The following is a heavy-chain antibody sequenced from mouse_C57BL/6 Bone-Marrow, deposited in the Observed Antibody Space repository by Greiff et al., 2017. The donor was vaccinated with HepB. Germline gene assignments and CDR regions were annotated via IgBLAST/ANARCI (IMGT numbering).Heavy chain of an antibody. V-gene: IGHV1-63*01. Sequence: VKLQESGAELVRPGTSVKMSCKASGYTFTNYWIGWAKQRPGHGLEWIGDIYPGGGYTNYNEKFKGKATLTADKSSSTAYMQFSSLTSEDSAIYYCARVAYYFDYWGQGTTLTVSS. CDR3: ARVAYYFDY. CDR2: IYPGGGYT. J-gene: IGHJ2*01. CDR1: GYTFTNYW.